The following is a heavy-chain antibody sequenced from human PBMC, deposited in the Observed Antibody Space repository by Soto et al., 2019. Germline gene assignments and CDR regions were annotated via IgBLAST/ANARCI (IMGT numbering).Heavy chain of an antibody. CDR1: GYSFTSYW. D-gene: IGHD3-22*01. J-gene: IGHJ4*02. Sequence: LGESLKISCKGSGYSFTSYWISWVRQMPGKGLEWMGRIDPSDSYTNYSPSFQGHVTISADKSISTAYLQWSSLKASDTAMYYCAVGAYYYDSSGSSDDYWGQGTLVTVSS. CDR3: AVGAYYYDSSGSSDDY. CDR2: IDPSDSYT. V-gene: IGHV5-10-1*01.